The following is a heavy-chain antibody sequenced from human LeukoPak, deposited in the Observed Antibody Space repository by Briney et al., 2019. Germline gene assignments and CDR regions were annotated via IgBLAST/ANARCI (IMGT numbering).Heavy chain of an antibody. J-gene: IGHJ5*02. CDR2: INPNSGGT. CDR3: ARGRGYCSSTSCPLPTVWFDP. Sequence: ASVKVSCKASGYTFTGYYMHWVRQAPGQGLEWMGWINPNSGGTNYAQKLQGRVTMTTDTSTSTAYMELRSLRSDDTAVYYCARGRGYCSSTSCPLPTVWFDPWGQGTLVTVSS. V-gene: IGHV1-2*02. CDR1: GYTFTGYY. D-gene: IGHD2-2*01.